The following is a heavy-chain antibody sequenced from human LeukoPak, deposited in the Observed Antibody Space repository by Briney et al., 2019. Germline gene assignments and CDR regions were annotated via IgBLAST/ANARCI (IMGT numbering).Heavy chain of an antibody. J-gene: IGHJ4*02. CDR2: IYTSGST. V-gene: IGHV4-61*02. CDR3: ARSRNLGYCSGGSCYPPFDY. CDR1: GGSLSSGSYY. D-gene: IGHD2-15*01. Sequence: SETLSLTCTVSGGSLSSGSYYWRWLRQPAGTGLEWIGRIYTSGSTNYNPSLKSRVTISVDTSKNQFSLKLSSVTAADTAVYYCARSRNLGYCSGGSCYPPFDYWGQGTLVTVSS.